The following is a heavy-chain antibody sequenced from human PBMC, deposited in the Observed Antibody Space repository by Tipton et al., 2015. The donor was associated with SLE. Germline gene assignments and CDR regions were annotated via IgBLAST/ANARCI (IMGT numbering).Heavy chain of an antibody. CDR2: VYDSGTT. J-gene: IGHJ4*02. D-gene: IGHD2-8*01. Sequence: TLSLTCTVSGGSINNYYWSWFRQSPGEGLEWIGFVYDSGTTKYNPSLKSRLTISVDRSKNQFSLKLSSVTAADTAVYFCARLRIVYGFHGLDYWGLGTRVTVSA. CDR1: GGSINNYY. CDR3: ARLRIVYGFHGLDY. V-gene: IGHV4-59*12.